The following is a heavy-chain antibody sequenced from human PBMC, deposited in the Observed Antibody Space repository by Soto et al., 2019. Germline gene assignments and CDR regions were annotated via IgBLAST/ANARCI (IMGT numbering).Heavy chain of an antibody. V-gene: IGHV3-74*01. CDR3: ARGGLGAYWFDP. CDR2: IKGDESAT. D-gene: IGHD3-16*01. Sequence: EVQLVASGGGLVQAGASLRLSCAASGFTFSTYWMHWVRQAPGKGLMWLSRIKGDESATNYADSVEGRFTISRDNAKNTVYLQVNSLRVEDTAVYYCARGGLGAYWFDPWGQGTLVTVSS. J-gene: IGHJ5*02. CDR1: GFTFSTYW.